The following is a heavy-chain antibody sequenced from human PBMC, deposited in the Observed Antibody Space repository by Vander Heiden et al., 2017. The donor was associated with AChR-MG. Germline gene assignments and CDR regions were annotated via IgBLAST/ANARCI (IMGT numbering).Heavy chain of an antibody. Sequence: QVQLVESGGGVVQPGRSLRLSCAASGFTFSSYAMHWVRQAPGKGLEWVAVISYDGSNKYYADSVKGRFTISRDNSKNTLYLQMNSLRAEDTAVYYCARGYCSSTSCYRVFDYWGHGTLVTVSS. D-gene: IGHD2-2*02. J-gene: IGHJ4*01. CDR3: ARGYCSSTSCYRVFDY. CDR1: GFTFSSYA. V-gene: IGHV3-30-3*01. CDR2: ISYDGSNK.